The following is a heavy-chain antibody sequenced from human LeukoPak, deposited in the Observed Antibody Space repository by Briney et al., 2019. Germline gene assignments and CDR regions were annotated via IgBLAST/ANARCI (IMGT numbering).Heavy chain of an antibody. D-gene: IGHD1/OR15-1a*01. J-gene: IGHJ4*02. CDR1: GFIFTNYW. Sequence: GESLKISCKTSGFIFTNYWIGWVRQMPGKGLEWMGVTFPRDSDTRYSPSFQGQVTISADKSTSTLFLQWSSLTVSDTAIYYCVRHENINGQIDHLGYWGQGTLVTVSS. CDR2: TFPRDSDT. V-gene: IGHV5-51*01. CDR3: VRHENINGQIDHLGY.